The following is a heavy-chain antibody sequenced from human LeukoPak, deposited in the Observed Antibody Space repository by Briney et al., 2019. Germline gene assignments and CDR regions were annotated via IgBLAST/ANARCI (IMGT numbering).Heavy chain of an antibody. D-gene: IGHD3-22*01. Sequence: PSETLSLTCTVSGGSISSGGYYWSWIRQHPGKGLEWIGYIYYSGSTYYNPSLKSRVTISVDTSKNQFSLKLSSVTAADTAVYYCAREDDSSGYYAFFDYWGQGTLVTVSS. V-gene: IGHV4-31*03. J-gene: IGHJ4*02. CDR1: GGSISSGGYY. CDR2: IYYSGST. CDR3: AREDDSSGYYAFFDY.